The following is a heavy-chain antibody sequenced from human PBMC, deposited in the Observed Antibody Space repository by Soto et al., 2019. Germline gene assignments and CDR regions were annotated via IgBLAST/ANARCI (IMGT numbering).Heavy chain of an antibody. Sequence: LASAASGFTFSNYAMGGVRQATGKGLGWVSAITGSGGDTYHADSVKGRFTISRDNSKNTLFLQMNRLRADDTAVYYCAKGSASGSPYYFDFWGQGTLVTVSS. CDR2: ITGSGGDT. CDR1: GFTFSNYA. CDR3: AKGSASGSPYYFDF. D-gene: IGHD6-25*01. J-gene: IGHJ4*02. V-gene: IGHV3-23*01.